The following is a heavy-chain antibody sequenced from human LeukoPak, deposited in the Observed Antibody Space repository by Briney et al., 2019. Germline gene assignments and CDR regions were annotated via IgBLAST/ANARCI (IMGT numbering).Heavy chain of an antibody. V-gene: IGHV7-4-1*02. Sequence: GASVKVSCKASGYTFTSYAMNWVRQAPGQGLEWMGWINTNTGNPTYAQGFTGRFVFSLDTSVSTAYLQISSQKAEDTAVYYCARVVTATPHDAFDIWGQGTMVTVSS. D-gene: IGHD2-21*02. CDR2: INTNTGNP. CDR1: GYTFTSYA. J-gene: IGHJ3*02. CDR3: ARVVTATPHDAFDI.